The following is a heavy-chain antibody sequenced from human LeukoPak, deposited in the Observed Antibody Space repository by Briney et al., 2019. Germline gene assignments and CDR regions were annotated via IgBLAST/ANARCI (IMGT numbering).Heavy chain of an antibody. V-gene: IGHV4-59*01. CDR2: IHYSGST. J-gene: IGHJ4*02. CDR1: GGSISTYY. CDR3: ARGYFDNSGYSAPFHY. Sequence: SETLSLTCTVSGGSISTYYWSWIPQPPGKGLEWIGYIHYSGSTNYNPSLKSRVTISVDTSKNQFSLKLSSVTAADTAVYYCARGYFDNSGYSAPFHYWGQGTLVTVSS. D-gene: IGHD3-22*01.